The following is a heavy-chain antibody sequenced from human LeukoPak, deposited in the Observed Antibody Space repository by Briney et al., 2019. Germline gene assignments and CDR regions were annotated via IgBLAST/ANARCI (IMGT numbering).Heavy chain of an antibody. CDR3: ARGPIGDY. V-gene: IGHV3-48*02. CDR1: GLSFRSYS. CDR2: ISSSSSTI. Sequence: GGSLRLFCAASGLSFRSYSMNWVRQAPGKGLEGVSYISSSSSTIYYADSVKGRFTISRDNAKNSLYLQMHSLRDEDTAVYYCARGPIGDYWGQGTLVTVSS. D-gene: IGHD2-21*01. J-gene: IGHJ4*02.